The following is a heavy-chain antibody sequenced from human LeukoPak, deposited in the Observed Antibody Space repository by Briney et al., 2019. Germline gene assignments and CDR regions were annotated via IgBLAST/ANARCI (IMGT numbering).Heavy chain of an antibody. Sequence: SETLSLTCTVSGGSISSSSYDWGWLRQPPGKGLEWIGSIYYSGSTYYNPSLKRRVTISGDTAQNQFSLKLSSVTAAATTVYYCARARRGQQTYYVDYWGQGTLVTVSS. J-gene: IGHJ4*02. V-gene: IGHV4-39*07. CDR3: ARARRGQQTYYVDY. D-gene: IGHD6-13*01. CDR1: GGSISSSSYD. CDR2: IYYSGST.